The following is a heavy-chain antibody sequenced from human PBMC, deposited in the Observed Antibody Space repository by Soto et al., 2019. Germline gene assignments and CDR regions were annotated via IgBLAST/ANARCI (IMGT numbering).Heavy chain of an antibody. CDR1: GFTFNDYS. J-gene: IGHJ6*02. D-gene: IGHD3-10*01. CDR3: VRAGHVFDVHYYGMDL. CDR2: ISSSGTYI. Sequence: GGSLRLSCEASGFTFNDYSMDWVRQAPEKGLEWVSSISSSGTYIYYADSVKGRFAISRDNANNVMYLQMDTLRAEDTAVYYCVRAGHVFDVHYYGMDLWGQGTTVTVSS. V-gene: IGHV3-21*01.